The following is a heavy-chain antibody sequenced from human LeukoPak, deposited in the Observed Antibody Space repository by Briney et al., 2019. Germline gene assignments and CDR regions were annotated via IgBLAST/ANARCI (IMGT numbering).Heavy chain of an antibody. J-gene: IGHJ4*02. CDR3: ARANFLYCSSTTCRFDY. CDR2: INPNSGDT. V-gene: IGHV1-2*02. Sequence: GASVKVPCKASGYTFTDYYLHWVRQAPGQGFEWMRLINPNSGDTNYAQKFQGRVTMTRDTSISTAHMEMRRLRSDDTAVYYCARANFLYCSSTTCRFDYWGQGTLVTVPS. D-gene: IGHD2-2*01. CDR1: GYTFTDYY.